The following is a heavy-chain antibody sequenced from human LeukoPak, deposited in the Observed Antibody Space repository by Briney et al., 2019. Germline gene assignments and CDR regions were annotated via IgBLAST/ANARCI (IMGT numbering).Heavy chain of an antibody. CDR3: ARDRSTGYY. J-gene: IGHJ4*02. CDR2: ISSSSSTI. CDR1: GFTFNTYA. V-gene: IGHV3-48*01. Sequence: GGSLRLSCTASGFTFNTYAIHWVRQAPGKGLEWVSYISSSSSTIYYADSVKGRFTISRDNAKNSLYLQMNSLRAEDTAVYYCARDRSTGYYWGQGTLVTVSS.